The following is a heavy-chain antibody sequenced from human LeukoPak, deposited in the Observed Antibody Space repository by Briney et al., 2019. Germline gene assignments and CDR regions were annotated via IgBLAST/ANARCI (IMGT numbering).Heavy chain of an antibody. CDR1: EFTVSSNY. Sequence: GGSLRLSCAASEFTVSSNYMSWVRQAPGKGLEWVAVISYDGSTKYYGDSVKGRFTISRDNSKNTLYLEMNSLRAEDTAMYYCAKGRSLVVRGLLDYWGQGTLVTVSS. J-gene: IGHJ4*02. CDR2: ISYDGSTK. V-gene: IGHV3-30*18. D-gene: IGHD3-10*01. CDR3: AKGRSLVVRGLLDY.